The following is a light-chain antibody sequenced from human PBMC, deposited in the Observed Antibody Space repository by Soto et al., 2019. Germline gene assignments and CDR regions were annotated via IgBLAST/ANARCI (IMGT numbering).Light chain of an antibody. CDR1: QSVSSN. Sequence: EIVLTQSPATLSLSPGERATLSCRASQSVSSNLAWFQQRPGQAPRLLIYGASTRATGIPARFSGSGSGTEFTVTISSLQSADFAVYYCQQYNNWPPWTFGQGTKVDIK. CDR3: QQYNNWPPWT. CDR2: GAS. V-gene: IGKV3-15*01. J-gene: IGKJ1*01.